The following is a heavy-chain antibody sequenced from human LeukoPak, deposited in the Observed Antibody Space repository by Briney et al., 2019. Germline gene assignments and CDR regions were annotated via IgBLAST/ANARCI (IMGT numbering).Heavy chain of an antibody. CDR1: GFTFYMYA. CDR2: MCGTAGCT. V-gene: IGHV3-23*01. J-gene: IGHJ5*01. CDR3: AKDRPNFHENSGHYYRRDGDS. Sequence: GGSPRLSCQASGFTFYMYAMSWVRQAPGKGLEWVASMCGTAGCTFYPDSVKGRFTISRDNSKNVLYLRMNSLTAEDTAIYYCAKDRPNFHENSGHYYRRDGDSWGQGTLVTVSS. D-gene: IGHD3-22*01.